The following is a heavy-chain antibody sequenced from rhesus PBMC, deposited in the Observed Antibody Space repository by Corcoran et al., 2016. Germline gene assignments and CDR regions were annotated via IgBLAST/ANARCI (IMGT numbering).Heavy chain of an antibody. CDR3: ARDEAEYCSSTYCSSGDY. V-gene: IGHV4-122*02. Sequence: QLQLQESGPGLVKPSKTLSLTCAVSGYSISSGYGWSWIRQPPGKGLWWIGYISYSGSTSYNPSPKSRVTISRDTSKNQFSLKLSSVTAADTVVYYCARDEAEYCSSTYCSSGDYWGQGVLVTVSS. CDR2: ISYSGST. J-gene: IGHJ4*01. CDR1: GYSISSGYG. D-gene: IGHD2-15*01.